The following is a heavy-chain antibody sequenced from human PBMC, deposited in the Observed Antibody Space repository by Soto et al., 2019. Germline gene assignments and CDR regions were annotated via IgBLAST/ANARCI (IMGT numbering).Heavy chain of an antibody. V-gene: IGHV1-3*01. CDR1: GYTFTSYA. CDR2: INAGNGNT. J-gene: IGHJ5*02. CDR3: ARVHGVVVTAIDNWFDP. Sequence: GASVKVSCKASGYTFTSYATHWVREAPGQRLEWMGWINAGNGNTKYSQKFQGRVTITRDTSASTAYMELSSLRSEDTAVYYCARVHGVVVTAIDNWFDPWGQGTLVTVYS. D-gene: IGHD2-21*02.